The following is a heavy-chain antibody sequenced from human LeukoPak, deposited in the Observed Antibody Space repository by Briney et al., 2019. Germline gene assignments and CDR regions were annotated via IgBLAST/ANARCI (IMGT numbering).Heavy chain of an antibody. CDR2: IRYDGSNK. D-gene: IGHD4-17*01. CDR3: ARVNEGGYGDYQTLPFDY. V-gene: IGHV3-30*02. CDR1: GFTFSSYG. Sequence: PGGSLRLSCAASGFTFSSYGMHWVRQAPGKGLEWVAFIRYDGSNKYYADSVKGRFTISRDNSKNTLYLQMNSLRAEDTAVYYCARVNEGGYGDYQTLPFDYWGQGTLVTVSS. J-gene: IGHJ4*02.